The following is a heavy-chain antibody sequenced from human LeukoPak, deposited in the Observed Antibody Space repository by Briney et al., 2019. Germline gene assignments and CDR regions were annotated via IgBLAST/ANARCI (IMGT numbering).Heavy chain of an antibody. V-gene: IGHV3-74*01. CDR1: GFTFSSYW. Sequence: GGSLRLSCAASGFTFSSYWMHWVRQAPGKGLVWVSRINSDGSSTNYADSVKGRFTISRDNAKNTLYLQMNSLRAEDTAVYYCARVYYGDYLFDYWGQGTLVTVSS. D-gene: IGHD4-17*01. CDR3: ARVYYGDYLFDY. CDR2: INSDGSST. J-gene: IGHJ4*02.